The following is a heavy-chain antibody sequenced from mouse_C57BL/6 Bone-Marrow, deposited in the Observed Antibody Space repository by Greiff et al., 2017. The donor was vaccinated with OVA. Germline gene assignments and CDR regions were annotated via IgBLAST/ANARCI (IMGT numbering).Heavy chain of an antibody. CDR1: GYTFTDYY. Sequence: EVKLQESGPVLVKPGASVKMSCKASGYTFTDYYMNWVKQSHGKSLEWIGVINPYNGGTSYNQKFKGKATLTVDKSSSTAYMELNSLTSEDSAVYYCARGVIYYDYWYFDVWGTGTTVTVSS. D-gene: IGHD2-4*01. CDR3: ARGVIYYDYWYFDV. V-gene: IGHV1-19*01. J-gene: IGHJ1*03. CDR2: INPYNGGT.